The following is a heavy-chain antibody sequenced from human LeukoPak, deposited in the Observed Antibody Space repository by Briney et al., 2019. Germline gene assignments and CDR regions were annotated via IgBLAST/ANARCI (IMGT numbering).Heavy chain of an antibody. Sequence: GGSLRLSCAASGFTFSSYAMSWVRQAPGKGLEWVSAISGSGGSTYYADSVKGRFTISRDNSKNTLYLRMNSLRAEDTAVYYCAKDCSGGSCYSAYYYYGMDVWGQGTTVTVSS. CDR1: GFTFSSYA. CDR2: ISGSGGST. CDR3: AKDCSGGSCYSAYYYYGMDV. J-gene: IGHJ6*02. D-gene: IGHD2-15*01. V-gene: IGHV3-23*01.